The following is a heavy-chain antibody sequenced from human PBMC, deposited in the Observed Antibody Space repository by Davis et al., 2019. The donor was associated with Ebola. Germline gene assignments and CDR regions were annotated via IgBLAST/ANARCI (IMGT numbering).Heavy chain of an antibody. V-gene: IGHV4-34*01. CDR3: ARSVSGGRASDY. CDR2: IDHRGIT. D-gene: IGHD2-15*01. Sequence: MPSETLSLTCAVYGGSFSGYYWNWIRQPPGKGLEWIGEIDHRGITNYSPSLKSRVAISVDTSKNQFSLNLNSLTAADTAVYYCARSVSGGRASDYWGHGTLVTVSS. J-gene: IGHJ4*01. CDR1: GGSFSGYY.